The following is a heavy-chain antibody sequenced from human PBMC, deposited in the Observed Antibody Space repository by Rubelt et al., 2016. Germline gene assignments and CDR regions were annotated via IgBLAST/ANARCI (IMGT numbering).Heavy chain of an antibody. D-gene: IGHD5-12*01. CDR2: IYYSGST. CDR3: ARSATITSFDY. V-gene: IGHV4-61*08. J-gene: IGHJ4*02. Sequence: QVQLQESGPGLVKPSQTLSLTCTVSGGSISSGGYYWSWIRQSPGKGLEWIGYIYYSGSTNYNPSLKVRFTFSLDTSKNQFSLKLSAVTAADTVVYYCARSATITSFDYWGQGTLVTVSS. CDR1: GGSISSGGYY.